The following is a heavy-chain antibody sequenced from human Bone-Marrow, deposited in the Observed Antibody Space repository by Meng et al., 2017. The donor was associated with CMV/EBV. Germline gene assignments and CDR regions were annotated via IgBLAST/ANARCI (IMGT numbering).Heavy chain of an antibody. J-gene: IGHJ4*02. V-gene: IGHV3-9*01. CDR1: GGSISSYY. D-gene: IGHD3-3*01. CDR3: AKDGNDFWSGYSYYFDY. CDR2: ISWNSGSI. Sequence: LSLTCTVSGGSISSYYWSWIRQPPGKGLEWVSGISWNSGSIGYADSVKGRFTISRDNAKNSLYLQMNSLRAEDTALYYCAKDGNDFWSGYSYYFDYWGQGTLVTCYS.